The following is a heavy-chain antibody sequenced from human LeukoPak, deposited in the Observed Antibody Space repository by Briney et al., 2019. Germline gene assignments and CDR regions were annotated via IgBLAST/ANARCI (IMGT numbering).Heavy chain of an antibody. CDR3: ARDQRGATRDRFDY. V-gene: IGHV3-48*03. CDR2: ISSSGSTI. CDR1: GFTFSSYE. D-gene: IGHD1-26*01. Sequence: GGSLRLSCAASGFTFSSYEMNWVRQAPGKGLEWVSYISSSGSTIYYADSVKGRFTISRDNAKNSLYLQMNSLRAEDTAVYYCARDQRGATRDRFDYWGQGTLVTVSS. J-gene: IGHJ4*02.